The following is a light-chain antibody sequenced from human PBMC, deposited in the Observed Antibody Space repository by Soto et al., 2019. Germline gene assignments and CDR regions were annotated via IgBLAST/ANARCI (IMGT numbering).Light chain of an antibody. CDR1: KLGDKY. Sequence: SYELTQPPSVSVSPGQTASVTCSGDKLGDKYACWYQQKPGQSPVLVIYQDTKRTSGIPERFSGSNSGNTATLTISGTQPMDEADYYCQAWDSTTSGVFGTGTKVTVL. V-gene: IGLV3-1*01. CDR3: QAWDSTTSGV. J-gene: IGLJ1*01. CDR2: QDT.